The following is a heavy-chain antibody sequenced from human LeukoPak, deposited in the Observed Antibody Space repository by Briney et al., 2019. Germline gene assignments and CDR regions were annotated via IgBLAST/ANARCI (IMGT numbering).Heavy chain of an antibody. D-gene: IGHD3-9*01. J-gene: IGHJ4*02. V-gene: IGHV1-2*02. CDR2: INPNSGGT. Sequence: ASVKVSCKASGYTFTDSYMHWVRHTPGQGLEWMGWINPNSGGTNYAQKFYARVTMTRDTSISTAYMELSRLRSDDTAVFYCARSPDILTGENFDYWVQGTLVTVSS. CDR1: GYTFTDSY. CDR3: ARSPDILTGENFDY.